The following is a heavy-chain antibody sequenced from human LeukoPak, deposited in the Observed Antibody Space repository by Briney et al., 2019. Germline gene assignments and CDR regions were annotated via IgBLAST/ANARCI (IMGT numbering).Heavy chain of an antibody. CDR2: IYPGDSDT. D-gene: IGHD5-24*01. CDR1: GYNFTPYC. CDR3: ASSGEMVTPLFDY. J-gene: IGHJ4*01. V-gene: IGHV5-51*01. Sequence: GESLKISCKASGYNFTPYCIGWVRQMPGKGLDFVGIIYPGDSDTRYSPSFQGQVTISADKSISTAYLQWSSLKASDTAMYYCASSGEMVTPLFDYWGHGTLVTVSS.